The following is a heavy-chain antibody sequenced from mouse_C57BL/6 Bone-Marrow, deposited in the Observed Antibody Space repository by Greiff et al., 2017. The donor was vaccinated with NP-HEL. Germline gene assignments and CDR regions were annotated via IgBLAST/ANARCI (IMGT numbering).Heavy chain of an antibody. J-gene: IGHJ4*01. CDR3: ARFGPYRLGMDY. V-gene: IGHV1-18*01. D-gene: IGHD3-1*01. CDR1: GYTFTDYN. CDR2: INPNNGGT. Sequence: VQLKESGPELVKPGASVKIPCKASGYTFTDYNMDWVKQSHGKSLEWIGDINPNNGGTIYNQKFKGKATLTVDKSSSTAYMKLRSLTSEDTAVYYCARFGPYRLGMDYWGQGTSVTVSS.